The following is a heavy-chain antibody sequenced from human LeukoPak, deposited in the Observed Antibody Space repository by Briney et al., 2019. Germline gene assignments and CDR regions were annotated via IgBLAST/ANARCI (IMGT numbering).Heavy chain of an antibody. Sequence: PSETLSLTCTVSGGSISSYYWSWIRQPPGKGLEWIGEINHSGSTNYNPSLKSRVTISVDTSKNQFSLKLSSVTAADTAVYYCAREFRVVRGVIGYYYYYGMDVWGQGTTVTVSS. CDR2: INHSGST. J-gene: IGHJ6*02. CDR3: AREFRVVRGVIGYYYYYGMDV. D-gene: IGHD3-10*01. CDR1: GGSISSYY. V-gene: IGHV4-34*01.